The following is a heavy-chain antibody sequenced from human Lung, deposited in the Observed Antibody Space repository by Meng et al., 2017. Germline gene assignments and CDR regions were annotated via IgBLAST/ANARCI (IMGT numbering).Heavy chain of an antibody. Sequence: VRLGEAGGGLVKPGGSLRLSCLASGFSFTDAWMSWVRQAPGKGLEWVGRIKSNSDGGTTDYAAPVKGRFTISRDDSKNTLYLQMNSLITEDTAVYFCATGAAAADHWGQGTLVTVSS. CDR3: ATGAAAADH. CDR1: GFSFTDAW. V-gene: IGHV3-15*01. J-gene: IGHJ4*02. CDR2: IKSNSDGGTT. D-gene: IGHD6-13*01.